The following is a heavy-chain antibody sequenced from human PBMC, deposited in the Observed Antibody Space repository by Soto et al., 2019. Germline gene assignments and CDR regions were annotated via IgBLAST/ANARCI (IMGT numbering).Heavy chain of an antibody. J-gene: IGHJ4*02. CDR2: IKQDGSEK. CDR1: GFTFSRYW. D-gene: IGHD1-26*01. V-gene: IGHV3-7*05. CDR3: ARDGVGLDY. Sequence: GGSLRLSCAASGFTFSRYWMSWVRQAPGKGLEWVANIKQDGSEKYYVDSVRGRFTISKDDAKNSLYLQMTSLRAEDTAVYYCARDGVGLDYWGQGTLVTVSS.